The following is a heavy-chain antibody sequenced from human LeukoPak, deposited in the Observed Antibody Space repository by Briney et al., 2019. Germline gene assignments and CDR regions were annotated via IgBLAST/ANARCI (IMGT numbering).Heavy chain of an antibody. Sequence: PSETLSLTCAVYGGSFSRYYWTWIRQPPGKGLEWIGEINHSGSANYNPSLKSRVTISVDTSKNQFSLKLSSVTAADTAVYYCARSLIKGRRTAVATPGYWGQGTLVTVSS. D-gene: IGHD6-19*01. CDR1: GGSFSRYY. CDR3: ARSLIKGRRTAVATPGY. J-gene: IGHJ4*02. CDR2: INHSGSA. V-gene: IGHV4-34*01.